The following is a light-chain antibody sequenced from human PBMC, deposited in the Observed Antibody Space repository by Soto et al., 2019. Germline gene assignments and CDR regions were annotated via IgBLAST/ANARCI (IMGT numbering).Light chain of an antibody. J-gene: IGKJ1*01. CDR3: QQRGNWPPTWT. CDR1: QSVSSNY. V-gene: IGKV3D-20*02. CDR2: DAS. Sequence: EIVLTQFPSTLSLSPGERATLSWRASQSVSSNYLAWYQQKPGQAPRLLIYDASIRATGIPARFSGSWSGTDFTLTINGLEPQDSAVYYCQQRGNWPPTWTFGQGTKVDIK.